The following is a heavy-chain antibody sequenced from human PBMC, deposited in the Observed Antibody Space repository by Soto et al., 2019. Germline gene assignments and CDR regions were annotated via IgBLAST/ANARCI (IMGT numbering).Heavy chain of an antibody. V-gene: IGHV3-30*18. J-gene: IGHJ4*02. CDR2: ISYDGSNK. Sequence: PGGSLRLSXAASGFTFSSYGMHWVRQAPGKGLEWVAVISYDGSNKYYADSVKGRFTISRDNSKNTLYLQMNSLRAGDTAVYYCAKGNWNEYYFDYWGQGTLVTVSS. CDR1: GFTFSSYG. D-gene: IGHD1-1*01. CDR3: AKGNWNEYYFDY.